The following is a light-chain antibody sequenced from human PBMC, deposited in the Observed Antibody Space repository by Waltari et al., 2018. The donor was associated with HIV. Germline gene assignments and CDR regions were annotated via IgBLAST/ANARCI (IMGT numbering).Light chain of an antibody. CDR1: PSDVGGYKY. CDR3: TSYTSRNTRV. J-gene: IGLJ1*01. Sequence: QSALTQPASVSGSPGQSITISCTGTPSDVGGYKYVSWYHQHPGKAPKLVSYEVNNRPSGVSIRFSGSKSGNTASLTISELQAEDEADYYCTSYTSRNTRVFGTGTKVTVL. V-gene: IGLV2-14*01. CDR2: EVN.